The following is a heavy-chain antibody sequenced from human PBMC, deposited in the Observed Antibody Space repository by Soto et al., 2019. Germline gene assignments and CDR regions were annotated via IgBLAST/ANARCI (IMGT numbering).Heavy chain of an antibody. Sequence: QVQLVQSGAEVKKPGSSVKVSCKASGGTFSSYTISWVRQAPGQGLEWMGRIIPILGIGNYAQKFQGRVTITADKSTSTAYMELRSLRSEDTAVYYCAISSSSGDYWGQGTLVTVSS. CDR1: GGTFSSYT. D-gene: IGHD6-19*01. J-gene: IGHJ4*02. CDR2: IIPILGIG. V-gene: IGHV1-69*02. CDR3: AISSSSGDY.